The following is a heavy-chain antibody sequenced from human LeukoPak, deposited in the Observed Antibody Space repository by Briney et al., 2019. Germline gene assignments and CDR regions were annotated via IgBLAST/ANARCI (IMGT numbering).Heavy chain of an antibody. Sequence: ASVKVSCKASGYTFTGYYMHWVRQAPGQGLEWMGWINPNSGGTNYAQKFQGRVTMTRDTSISTAYVGLSRLRSDDTAVYYCARGSNYYDSSAPVDYWGQGTLVTVSS. D-gene: IGHD3-22*01. V-gene: IGHV1-2*02. CDR1: GYTFTGYY. J-gene: IGHJ4*02. CDR2: INPNSGGT. CDR3: ARGSNYYDSSAPVDY.